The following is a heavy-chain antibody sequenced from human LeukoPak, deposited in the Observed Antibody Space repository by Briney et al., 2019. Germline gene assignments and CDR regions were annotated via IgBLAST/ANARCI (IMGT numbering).Heavy chain of an antibody. CDR1: GFTFSSYA. J-gene: IGHJ4*02. D-gene: IGHD4-17*01. CDR2: ISGSGVST. CDR3: ARLPYDYGDYQGNHVAAGLDY. Sequence: PGGSLRLSCAASGFTFSSYAMSWVRQAPGKGLEWVSAISGSGVSTYYADSVKGRFTISRDNSKNTLYLQMNSLRAEDTAVYYCARLPYDYGDYQGNHVAAGLDYWGQGTLVTVSS. V-gene: IGHV3-23*01.